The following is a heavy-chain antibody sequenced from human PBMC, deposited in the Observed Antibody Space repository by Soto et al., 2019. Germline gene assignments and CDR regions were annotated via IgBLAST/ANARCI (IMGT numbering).Heavy chain of an antibody. CDR1: GFTFSSYG. CDR2: IWYDGSNK. D-gene: IGHD5-18*01. J-gene: IGHJ4*02. V-gene: IGHV3-33*01. CDR3: ASGLGDTAMVTYFDY. Sequence: QVQLVESGGGVVQPGRSLRLSCAASGFTFSSYGMHWVRQAPGKGLEWVAVIWYDGSNKYYADSVKGRFTISRDNSKNTRYLQMNSLRAEDTAVYYCASGLGDTAMVTYFDYWGQGTLVTVSS.